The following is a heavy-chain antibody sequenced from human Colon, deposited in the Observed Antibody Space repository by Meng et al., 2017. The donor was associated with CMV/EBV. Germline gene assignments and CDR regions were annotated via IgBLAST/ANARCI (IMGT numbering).Heavy chain of an antibody. CDR3: ARGSGPLFPGAFDI. Sequence: GESLKISCAGSPFSVVNTYMSWVRQAPGKGLEWVALIYSGGPMHYADSVKGRFTISRDNSKNILYLQMNSLRADDTAVYYCARGSGPLFPGAFDIWGQGTMVTVSS. J-gene: IGHJ3*02. CDR1: PFSVVNTY. CDR2: IYSGGPM. D-gene: IGHD3-10*02. V-gene: IGHV3-53*01.